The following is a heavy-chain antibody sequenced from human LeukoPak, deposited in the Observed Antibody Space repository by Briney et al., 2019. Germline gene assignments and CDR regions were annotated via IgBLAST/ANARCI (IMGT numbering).Heavy chain of an antibody. CDR3: ASPAMAFIDQGRYNYYYMDV. Sequence: ASVKVSCKASGYTFTSYGISWVRQAPGQGLEWMGWISAYNGNTNYAQKLQGRVTMTTDTSTSTAYMELRSLRSDDTAVYYCASPAMAFIDQGRYNYYYMDVWGKGTTVTVSS. CDR2: ISAYNGNT. CDR1: GYTFTSYG. V-gene: IGHV1-18*01. J-gene: IGHJ6*03. D-gene: IGHD5-18*01.